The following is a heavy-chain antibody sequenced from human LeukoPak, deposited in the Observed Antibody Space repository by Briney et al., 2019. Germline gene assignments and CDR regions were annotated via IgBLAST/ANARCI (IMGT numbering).Heavy chain of an antibody. J-gene: IGHJ5*02. CDR1: GFTLSSHA. V-gene: IGHV3-23*01. CDR3: VSLPWELGDGGVT. CDR2: ISGSGGST. D-gene: IGHD1-26*01. Sequence: PGGSRRLSCVASGFTLSSHAMSWVRQAPGKGLEWVSAISGSGGSTYYADSVTGRFTVSRDNSKNTLYLQMNSLRDKDTAVYYCVSLPWELGDGGVTWGQGTLVTVSS.